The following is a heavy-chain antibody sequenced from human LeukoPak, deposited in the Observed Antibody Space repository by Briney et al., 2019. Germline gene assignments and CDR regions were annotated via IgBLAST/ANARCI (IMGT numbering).Heavy chain of an antibody. D-gene: IGHD2-15*01. Sequence: GRSLRLSCAASGFTFSSYATHWVRQAPGKGLEWVAVISYDGSNKYYADSVKGRFTISRDNSKNTLYLQMNSLRAEDTAVYYCARDRDVGYYFDYWGQGTLVTVSS. CDR1: GFTFSSYA. CDR3: ARDRDVGYYFDY. V-gene: IGHV3-30*04. J-gene: IGHJ4*02. CDR2: ISYDGSNK.